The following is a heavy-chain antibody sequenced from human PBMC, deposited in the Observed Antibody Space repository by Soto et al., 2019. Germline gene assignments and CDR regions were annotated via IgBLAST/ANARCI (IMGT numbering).Heavy chain of an antibody. D-gene: IGHD6-6*01. Sequence: QVQLVESGGGVVQPGRSLRLSCAASGFTFSRYGMHWVRQAPGKGLEWVAVISYDGSNKYYADSVKGRFTISRDNSKNTLYLQMNSLRAEDTAVYYCAKDHEQLVGGAPNYYYYYGMDVWGQGTTVTVSS. V-gene: IGHV3-30*18. CDR2: ISYDGSNK. CDR3: AKDHEQLVGGAPNYYYYYGMDV. CDR1: GFTFSRYG. J-gene: IGHJ6*02.